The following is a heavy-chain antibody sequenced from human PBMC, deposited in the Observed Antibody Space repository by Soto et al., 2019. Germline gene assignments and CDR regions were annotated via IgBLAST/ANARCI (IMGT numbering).Heavy chain of an antibody. J-gene: IGHJ5*02. CDR3: ARDYTPFGEGGVWWFDP. CDR1: GLTFSSYG. D-gene: IGHD3-10*01. Sequence: GSLCLSCAASGLTFSSYGRHWVRHAPGKGLEWVAVIWYDGSNKYYEHSVKGRFTISRDNSKNPLSLQLNSLRAEDTAVYYCARDYTPFGEGGVWWFDPWGQGTLVTVSS. V-gene: IGHV3-33*01. CDR2: IWYDGSNK.